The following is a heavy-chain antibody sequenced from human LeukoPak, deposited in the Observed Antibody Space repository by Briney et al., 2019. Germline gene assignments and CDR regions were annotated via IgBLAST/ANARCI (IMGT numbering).Heavy chain of an antibody. D-gene: IGHD3-10*01. Sequence: GGSLRLSCEASGFTFNTHAMSWVRQAPGKGLEWVASITSSGRTPYYTDSVRGRFTISRDNSKNTLYLQMNSLRGEDTAVYYCAKDRPNFYETSGSYYKIKGDFWGQGSLVTVSS. CDR2: ITSSGRTP. J-gene: IGHJ4*02. CDR3: AKDRPNFYETSGSYYKIKGDF. CDR1: GFTFNTHA. V-gene: IGHV3-23*01.